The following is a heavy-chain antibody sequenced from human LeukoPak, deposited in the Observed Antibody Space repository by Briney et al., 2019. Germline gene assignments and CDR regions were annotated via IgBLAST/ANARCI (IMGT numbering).Heavy chain of an antibody. CDR1: GFTSSRYA. J-gene: IGHJ3*02. V-gene: IGHV3-23*01. D-gene: IGHD2-15*01. CDR2: ISGSGGST. Sequence: GGSLRLSCAASGFTSSRYAMSWVRQAPGKGLEWVSGISGSGGSTYYADSVEGRFTISRDNSKNTLYLQMHSLRAEDPAVYYCARHKQLGYCSGGSCYYDAFDIWGQGTMVTVSS. CDR3: ARHKQLGYCSGGSCYYDAFDI.